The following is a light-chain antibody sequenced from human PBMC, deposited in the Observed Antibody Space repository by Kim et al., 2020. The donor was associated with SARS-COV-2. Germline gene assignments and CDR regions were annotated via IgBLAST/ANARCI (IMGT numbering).Light chain of an antibody. CDR1: QSVSSN. CDR2: GAS. V-gene: IGKV3-15*01. J-gene: IGKJ4*01. CDR3: QQYNNWLT. Sequence: EIVMTQSPATLSVSPGERVTLSCRASQSVSSNLAWYQQKPGQAPRLLIYGASTRATGIPARFRGSGSGTEFTLTISSLQSEDFAVYYCQQYNNWLTFGGGTKVDIK.